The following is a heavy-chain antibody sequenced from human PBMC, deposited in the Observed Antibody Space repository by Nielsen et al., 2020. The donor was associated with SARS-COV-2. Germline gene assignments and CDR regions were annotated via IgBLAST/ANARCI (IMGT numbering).Heavy chain of an antibody. D-gene: IGHD1-20*01. CDR3: ARGAWITGIDY. V-gene: IGHV3-74*01. CDR2: INSDGSST. CDR1: GFTFSSYW. J-gene: IGHJ4*02. Sequence: GESLKISCAASGFTFSSYWMHWGRQAPGKGLVWVSRINSDGSSTSCADSVKGRFTISRDNAKNTLYLQMNSLRAEDTAVYYCARGAWITGIDYWGQGTLVTVSS.